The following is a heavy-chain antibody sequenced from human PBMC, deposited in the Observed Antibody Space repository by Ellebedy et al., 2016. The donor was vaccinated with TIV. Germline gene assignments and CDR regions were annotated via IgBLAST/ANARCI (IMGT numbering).Heavy chain of an antibody. D-gene: IGHD4-17*01. CDR1: GFTFSSYA. V-gene: IGHV3-48*04. CDR2: ISSRSSSI. J-gene: IGHJ4*02. Sequence: GESLKISXAASGFTFSSYAMHWVRQAPGKGLEWVSYISSRSSSIYYADSVKGRFTISRDNAKNSLYLQMNSLRAEDTAVYYCARALTTVTTRGPVYYFDYWGQGTLVTVSS. CDR3: ARALTTVTTRGPVYYFDY.